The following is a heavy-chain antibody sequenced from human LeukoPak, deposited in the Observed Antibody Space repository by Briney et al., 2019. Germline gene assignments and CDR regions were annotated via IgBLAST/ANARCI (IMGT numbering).Heavy chain of an antibody. CDR2: ISSSSSYM. D-gene: IGHD3-9*01. V-gene: IGHV3-21*01. Sequence: GSLRLSCAASGFTFSTYTMNWVRQAPGKGLEWVSSISSSSSYMYYVDSVKGRFTISRDNAKNSLSLQMNSLRAEDTAVYYCARGADYHILTGPYDYWGQGTLVTVSS. CDR1: GFTFSTYT. CDR3: ARGADYHILTGPYDY. J-gene: IGHJ4*02.